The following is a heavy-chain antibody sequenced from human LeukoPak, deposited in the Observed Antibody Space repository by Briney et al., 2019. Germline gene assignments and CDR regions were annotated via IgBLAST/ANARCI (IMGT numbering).Heavy chain of an antibody. J-gene: IGHJ3*02. CDR3: AGDLGFTIFGVVPTYVFDS. CDR2: IYTSGST. D-gene: IGHD3-3*01. V-gene: IGHV4-4*07. Sequence: SETLSLTCPVSGGSLSSYYWSWLRQPAGKGLEWIGRIYTSGSTNYNPSLKSRVTMSVDTSKNQFSLKLSSVPAAGTAVYYCAGDLGFTIFGVVPTYVFDSWGQGTMVTDSS. CDR1: GGSLSSYY.